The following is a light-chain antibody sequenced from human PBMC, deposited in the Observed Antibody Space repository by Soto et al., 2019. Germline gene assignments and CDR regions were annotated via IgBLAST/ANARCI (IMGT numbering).Light chain of an antibody. CDR2: AAS. V-gene: IGKV1-39*01. CDR1: QGIGNA. CDR3: QQSYSSPPT. Sequence: IQMTQSPSSLSASVGDRVTISCRASQGIGNALGWYQQKPGKPPKVLIFAASSLQSGVPSRFSGSRSGPDFTLTISSLQPEDFATYYCQQSYSSPPTFGQGTKVDIK. J-gene: IGKJ1*01.